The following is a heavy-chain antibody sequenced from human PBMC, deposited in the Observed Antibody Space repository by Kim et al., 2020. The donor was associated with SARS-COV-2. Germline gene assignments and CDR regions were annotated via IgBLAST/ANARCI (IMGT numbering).Heavy chain of an antibody. CDR2: ISGSGGST. Sequence: GGSLRLSCAASGFTFSSYAMSWVRQAPGKGLEWVSAISGSGGSTYYADSVKGRFTISRDNSKNTLYLQMNSLRAEDTAVYYCAKDMYMRGSKLLWFGELIGPIFDYWGQGTLVTVSS. CDR3: AKDMYMRGSKLLWFGELIGPIFDY. D-gene: IGHD3-10*01. CDR1: GFTFSSYA. V-gene: IGHV3-23*01. J-gene: IGHJ4*02.